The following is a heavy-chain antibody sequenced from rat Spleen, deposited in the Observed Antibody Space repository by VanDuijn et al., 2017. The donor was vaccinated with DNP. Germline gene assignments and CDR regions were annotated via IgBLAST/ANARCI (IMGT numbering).Heavy chain of an antibody. CDR1: RFTFNSYW. V-gene: IGHV5-7*01. CDR2: IIYDGSST. CDR3: ARDDYGSYGAMDP. D-gene: IGHD1-3*01. Sequence: EVQLVESGGGVVLPGRSMKLSCAASRFTFNSYWMAWVRQSPKKGLEWVATIIYDGSSTYYRDSVKGRFTLSRNNAKTTLYLQMDSLRSEDTATYYCARDDYGSYGAMDPWGQGTSVTVSS. J-gene: IGHJ4*01.